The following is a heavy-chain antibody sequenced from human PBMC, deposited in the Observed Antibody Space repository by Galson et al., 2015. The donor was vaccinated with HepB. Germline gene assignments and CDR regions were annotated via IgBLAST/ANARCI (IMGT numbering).Heavy chain of an antibody. CDR3: ARGWAVAEAHYYYYGMDV. CDR2: IIPILGIA. Sequence: SVKVSCKASGGTFSSYTISWVRQAPGQGLEWMGRIIPILGIANYAQKFQGRVTITADKSTSTAYMELSSLRSEDTAVYYCARGWAVAEAHYYYYGMDVWGQGTTVTVSS. D-gene: IGHD6-19*01. J-gene: IGHJ6*02. CDR1: GGTFSSYT. V-gene: IGHV1-69*02.